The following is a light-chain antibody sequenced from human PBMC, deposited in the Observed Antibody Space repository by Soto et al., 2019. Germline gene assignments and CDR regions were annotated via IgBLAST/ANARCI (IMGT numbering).Light chain of an antibody. V-gene: IGKV1-5*01. Sequence: DIQMTQSPSTLSASVGDRVTITCRASQSISSWLAWYQQKPGKAPKLLIYDASSLESGVPSRFRGSGSGTEFTLTISSLQPDDFETYYCQQYNSYSRKFGQGTKVEIK. CDR2: DAS. CDR3: QQYNSYSRK. CDR1: QSISSW. J-gene: IGKJ1*01.